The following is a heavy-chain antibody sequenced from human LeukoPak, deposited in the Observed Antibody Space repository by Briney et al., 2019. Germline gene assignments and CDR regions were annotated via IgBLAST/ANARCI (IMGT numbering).Heavy chain of an antibody. V-gene: IGHV4-34*01. CDR3: ARGVNNWNIDVFDI. Sequence: PSGTLSLTCAVYGGSFSGYYWSWIRQPPGKGLEWIGEINHSGSTNYNPSLKSRVTISVDTSKNQFSLKLSSVTAAETAVYFCARGVNNWNIDVFDIWGQGTMVTVSS. CDR1: GGSFSGYY. J-gene: IGHJ3*02. D-gene: IGHD1/OR15-1a*01. CDR2: INHSGST.